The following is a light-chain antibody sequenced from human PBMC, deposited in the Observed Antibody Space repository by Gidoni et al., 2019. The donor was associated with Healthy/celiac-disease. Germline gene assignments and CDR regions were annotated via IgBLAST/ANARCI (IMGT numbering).Light chain of an antibody. CDR2: AAS. CDR3: QQYYSTSS. CDR1: QGISNS. V-gene: IGKV1-NL1*01. J-gene: IGKJ1*01. Sequence: DIQMTQSPSSLSASVGDRVTITCRASQGISNSLAWYQQKPGKAPKLLLYAASRLESGVPSRVSGSGSGTDYTLTISSLQPEDFATYYCQQYYSTSSFGQGTKVEIK.